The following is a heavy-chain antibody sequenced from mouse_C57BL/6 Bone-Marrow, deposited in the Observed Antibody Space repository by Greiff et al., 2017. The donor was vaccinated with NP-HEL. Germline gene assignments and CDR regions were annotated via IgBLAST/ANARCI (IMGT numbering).Heavy chain of an antibody. V-gene: IGHV1-52*01. CDR2: IDPSDSET. D-gene: IGHD2-4*01. CDR3: ARFDYDGHYFDY. Sequence: VQLQQPGAELVRPGSSVKLSCKASGYTFTSYWMHWVKQRPIQGLEWIGNIDPSDSETHYNQKFKDKATLTVDKSSSTAYMQLSSLTSEDSAVYYCARFDYDGHYFDYWGQGTTLTVSS. CDR1: GYTFTSYW. J-gene: IGHJ2*01.